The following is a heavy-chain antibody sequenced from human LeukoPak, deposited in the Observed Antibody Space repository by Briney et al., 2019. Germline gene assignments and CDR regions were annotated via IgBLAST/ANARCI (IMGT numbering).Heavy chain of an antibody. CDR1: GFTFSDYY. Sequence: PGGSLRLSCAASGFTFSDYYMSWIRQAPGKGLEWVSYISSSGSTIYYADSVKGRFTISRVNAKNSLYLQMNSLRAEDTAVYYCARDHVWNDAFDYWGQGTLVTVSS. J-gene: IGHJ4*02. CDR3: ARDHVWNDAFDY. V-gene: IGHV3-11*01. CDR2: ISSSGSTI. D-gene: IGHD1-1*01.